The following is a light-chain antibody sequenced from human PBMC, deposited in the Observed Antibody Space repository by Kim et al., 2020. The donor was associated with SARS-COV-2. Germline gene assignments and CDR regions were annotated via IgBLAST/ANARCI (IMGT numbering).Light chain of an antibody. V-gene: IGLV2-14*03. Sequence: YNYVSWYQQHPGKAPKLMIFDVTKRPSGVSSRFSGSKSDNTASLTISGLQAEDEADYYCSSYASSDTLLFGGGTKVTVL. J-gene: IGLJ2*01. CDR1: YNY. CDR3: SSYASSDTLL. CDR2: DVT.